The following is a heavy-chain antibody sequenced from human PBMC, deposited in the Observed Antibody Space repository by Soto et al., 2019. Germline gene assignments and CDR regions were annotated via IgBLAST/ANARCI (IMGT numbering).Heavy chain of an antibody. D-gene: IGHD3-9*01. CDR1: GYSFRTYW. V-gene: IGHV3-74*01. CDR3: VRDKTGPKDY. J-gene: IGHJ4*02. Sequence: GGSLRLSCAASGYSFRTYWMHWVRQAPGKGLVWVARLDEEGGRTFYADSVEGRFTISRDNPKNTLYLQMDSLRAEDTAVYYCVRDKTGPKDYWGQGTLVTVS. CDR2: LDEEGGRT.